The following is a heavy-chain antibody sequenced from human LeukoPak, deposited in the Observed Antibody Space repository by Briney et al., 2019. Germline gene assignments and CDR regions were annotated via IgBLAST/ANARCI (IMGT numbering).Heavy chain of an antibody. CDR3: ARDPSRYQPNIWWFDP. Sequence: SVKVSCKASGGTFSSYAISWVRQAPGQGLEWMGGIIPIFGTANYAQKFQGRVTITADESTGTAYMELSSLRSEDTAVYYCARDPSRYQPNIWWFDPWGQGTLVTVSS. V-gene: IGHV1-69*13. D-gene: IGHD2-2*01. CDR2: IIPIFGTA. J-gene: IGHJ5*02. CDR1: GGTFSSYA.